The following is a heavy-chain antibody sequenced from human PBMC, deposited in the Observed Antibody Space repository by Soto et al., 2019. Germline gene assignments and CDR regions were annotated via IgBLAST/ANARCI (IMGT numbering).Heavy chain of an antibody. CDR1: GYSFTSYW. CDR2: IYPGDSDT. CDR3: ARASAVAGPTGDY. D-gene: IGHD6-19*01. Sequence: PGESLKISCKGSGYSFTSYWISWVRQMPGKGLEWMGIIYPGDSDTRYSPSFQGQVTISADKSISTAYLQWSSLKASDTAMYYCARASAVAGPTGDYWGQGTLVTVSS. J-gene: IGHJ4*02. V-gene: IGHV5-51*01.